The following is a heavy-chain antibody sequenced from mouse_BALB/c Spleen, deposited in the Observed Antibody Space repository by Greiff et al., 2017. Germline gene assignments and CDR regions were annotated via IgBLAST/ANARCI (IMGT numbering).Heavy chain of an antibody. CDR1: GFTFSSYT. V-gene: IGHV5-6-4*01. J-gene: IGHJ2*01. CDR2: ISSGGSYT. CDR3: TREGTGDYFDY. Sequence: EVKLMESGGGLVKPGGSLKLSCAASGFTFSSYTMSWVRQTPEKRLEWVATISSGGSYTYYPDSVKGRFTISRDNAKNTLYLQMSSLKSEDTAMYDCTREGTGDYFDYWGQGTTLTVSS. D-gene: IGHD3-3*01.